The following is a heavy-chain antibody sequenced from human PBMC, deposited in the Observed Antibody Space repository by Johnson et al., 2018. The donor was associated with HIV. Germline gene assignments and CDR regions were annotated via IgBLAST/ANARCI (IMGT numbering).Heavy chain of an antibody. J-gene: IGHJ3*02. Sequence: VQLVESGGGLVQPGRSLRLSCAASGFTFSSYAMHWVRQAPGKGLEYVSAISSNGGSTYYANSVKGRFTISRDNSKNTLYLQMGSLRAEDMAVYYCARDDSSSVGKFGTFDIWGQGTMVTVSS. CDR3: ARDDSSSVGKFGTFDI. D-gene: IGHD6-13*01. CDR2: ISSNGGST. CDR1: GFTFSSYA. V-gene: IGHV3-64*01.